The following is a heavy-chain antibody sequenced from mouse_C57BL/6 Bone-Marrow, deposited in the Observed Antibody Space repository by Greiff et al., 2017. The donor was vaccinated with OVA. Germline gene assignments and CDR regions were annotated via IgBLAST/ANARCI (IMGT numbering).Heavy chain of an antibody. CDR2: IYPGSGNT. J-gene: IGHJ3*01. V-gene: IGHV1-76*01. CDR3: EIYYDYDDFLLAY. Sequence: QVHVKQSGAELVRPGASVKLSCKASGYTFTDYYINWVKQRPGQGLEWIARIYPGSGNTYYNEKFKGKATLTAEKSSSTAYMQLSSLTSEDSAVYFCEIYYDYDDFLLAYWGQGTLVTVSA. CDR1: GYTFTDYY. D-gene: IGHD2-4*01.